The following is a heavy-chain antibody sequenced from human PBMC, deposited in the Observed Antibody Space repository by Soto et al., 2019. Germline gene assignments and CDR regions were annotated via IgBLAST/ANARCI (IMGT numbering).Heavy chain of an antibody. CDR1: GGSFSGYY. CDR2: INHSGST. V-gene: IGHV4-34*01. CDR3: ARGRGYCSSTSCHPFYYYYYYMDV. J-gene: IGHJ6*03. D-gene: IGHD2-2*01. Sequence: SETLSLTCAVYGGSFSGYYWSWIRQPPGKGLEWIGEINHSGSTNYNPSLKSRVTISVDTSKNQFSLKLSSVTAADTAVYYCARGRGYCSSTSCHPFYYYYYYMDVWGKGTTVTVSS.